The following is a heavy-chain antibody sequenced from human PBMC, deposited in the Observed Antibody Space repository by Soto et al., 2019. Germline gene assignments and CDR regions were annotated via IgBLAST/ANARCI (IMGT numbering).Heavy chain of an antibody. J-gene: IGHJ6*02. D-gene: IGHD3-9*01. CDR3: ARDQDYDILTDYSPTYYYYGMDV. Sequence: ASVKVSCKASGGTFSSYAISWVRQAPGQGLEWMGGIIPIFGTANYAQKFQGRVTITADESTSTAYMELGSLRSEDTAVYYCARDQDYDILTDYSPTYYYYGMDVWGQGTTVTVSS. V-gene: IGHV1-69*13. CDR1: GGTFSSYA. CDR2: IIPIFGTA.